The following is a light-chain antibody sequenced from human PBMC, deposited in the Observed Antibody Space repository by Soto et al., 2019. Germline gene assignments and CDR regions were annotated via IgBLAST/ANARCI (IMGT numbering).Light chain of an antibody. J-gene: IGKJ4*01. Sequence: EIVLTQSPATLSLSPGERATLSCRASQSVSSYLAWYQQKPGQAPRLLIYDASNRATGIPARFSGSGSGTEFTLTIRSPEPEDFASLFFQQRSNLPLTFGGGTKVEIK. CDR1: QSVSSY. CDR3: QQRSNLPLT. CDR2: DAS. V-gene: IGKV3-11*01.